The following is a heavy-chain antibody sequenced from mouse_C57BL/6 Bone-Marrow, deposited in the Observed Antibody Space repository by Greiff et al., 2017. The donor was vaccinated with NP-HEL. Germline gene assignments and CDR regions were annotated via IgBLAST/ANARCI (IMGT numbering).Heavy chain of an antibody. CDR3: ARKDYDPSWFAY. D-gene: IGHD2-4*01. J-gene: IGHJ3*01. V-gene: IGHV3-6*01. Sequence: VQLKESGPGLVKPSQSLSLTCSVTGYSITSGYYWNWIRQFPGNKLEWMGYISYDGSNNYNPSLKNRISITRDTSKNQFFLKLNSVTTEDTATYYCARKDYDPSWFAYWGQGTLVTVSA. CDR1: GYSITSGYY. CDR2: ISYDGSN.